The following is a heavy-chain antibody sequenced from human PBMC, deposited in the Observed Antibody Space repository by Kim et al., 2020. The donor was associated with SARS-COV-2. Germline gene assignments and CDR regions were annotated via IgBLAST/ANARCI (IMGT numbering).Heavy chain of an antibody. CDR3: ARRGELLPFYYYYGMDV. Sequence: GGSLRLSCAASGFTVSSHYMSWVRQAPGKGLEWVSVIYSGGSTYYADSVKGRFTISRDNSKNTLYLQMNSLRAEDTAVYYCARRGELLPFYYYYGMDVWGQGTTVTVSS. D-gene: IGHD1-26*01. CDR1: GFTVSSHY. V-gene: IGHV3-53*01. J-gene: IGHJ6*02. CDR2: IYSGGST.